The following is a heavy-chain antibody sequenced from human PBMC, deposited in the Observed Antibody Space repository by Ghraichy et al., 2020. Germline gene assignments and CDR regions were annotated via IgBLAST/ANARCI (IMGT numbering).Heavy chain of an antibody. Sequence: GGSLRLSCTSSEFTFGDYGVSWVRQAPGKGLQWVGFIRSQGYGGTTEYAASVKGRFTISRDDSKSIAYLQMNSLKTEDTAVYYCTRSYLGATYYFDFWGQGTLVTVSS. V-gene: IGHV3-49*04. D-gene: IGHD1-26*01. CDR3: TRSYLGATYYFDF. J-gene: IGHJ4*02. CDR2: IRSQGYGGTT. CDR1: EFTFGDYG.